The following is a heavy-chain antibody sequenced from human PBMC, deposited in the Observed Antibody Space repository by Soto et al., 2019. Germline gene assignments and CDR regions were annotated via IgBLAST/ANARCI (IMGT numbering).Heavy chain of an antibody. Sequence: GALRLSCAASGFTFSSYSMNSVRQAPGKGLEWVSYISSSSSTIYYADSVKGRFTISRDNAKNSLYLQMNSLRDGDTAVYYCARPPIRFLEWLYYTNWGQGTLVTVSS. D-gene: IGHD3-3*01. CDR1: GFTFSSYS. CDR2: ISSSSSTI. J-gene: IGHJ4*02. V-gene: IGHV3-48*02. CDR3: ARPPIRFLEWLYYTN.